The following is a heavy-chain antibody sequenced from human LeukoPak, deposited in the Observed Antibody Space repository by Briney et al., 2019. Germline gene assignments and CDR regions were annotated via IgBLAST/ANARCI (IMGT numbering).Heavy chain of an antibody. Sequence: PGGSLRLSCAASGFNFGNYGMHWVRQAPGKGLEWVAVISHDGSNKYYADSVKGRFTISRDDYKNTLYLQMNSLRAEDTAVYYCARETPDSSGWDWGQGTLVTVSS. D-gene: IGHD6-19*01. CDR1: GFNFGNYG. CDR3: ARETPDSSGWD. CDR2: ISHDGSNK. V-gene: IGHV3-30*03. J-gene: IGHJ4*02.